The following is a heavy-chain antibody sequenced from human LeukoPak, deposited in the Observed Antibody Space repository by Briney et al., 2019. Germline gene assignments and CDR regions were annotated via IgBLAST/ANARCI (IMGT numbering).Heavy chain of an antibody. CDR1: GGSISSYY. Sequence: SETLSLTCTVSGGSISSYYWSWIRQPPGKGLEWIGYIYYSGSTNYNPSLKSRVTISVDTSKNQFSLKLSSVTAADTAVYYCAGRTGYYDSKDAFDIWGQGTMVTVSS. CDR2: IYYSGST. J-gene: IGHJ3*02. CDR3: AGRTGYYDSKDAFDI. D-gene: IGHD3-22*01. V-gene: IGHV4-59*08.